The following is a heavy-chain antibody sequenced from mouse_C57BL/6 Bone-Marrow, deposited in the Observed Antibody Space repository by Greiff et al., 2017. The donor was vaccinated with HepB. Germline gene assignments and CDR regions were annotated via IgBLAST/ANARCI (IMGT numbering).Heavy chain of an antibody. CDR1: GYTFTDYN. Sequence: VQLKESGPELVKPGASVKIPCKASGYTFTDYNMDWVKQSHGKSLEWIGDINPNNGGTIYNQKFKGKATLTVDKSSSTAYMELRSLTSEDTAVYYCAREVYYGNYWYFDVWGTGTTVTVSS. CDR2: INPNNGGT. J-gene: IGHJ1*03. D-gene: IGHD2-1*01. CDR3: AREVYYGNYWYFDV. V-gene: IGHV1-18*01.